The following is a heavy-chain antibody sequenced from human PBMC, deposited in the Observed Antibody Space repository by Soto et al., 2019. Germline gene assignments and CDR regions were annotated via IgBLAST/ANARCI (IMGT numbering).Heavy chain of an antibody. V-gene: IGHV3-73*01. CDR1: GFTFSGSA. Sequence: PGGSLRLSCAASGFTFSGSAMHWVRQASGKGLEWVGRIRSKANSYATAYAASVKGRFTISRDDSKNTAYLQMNSLKTEDTAVYYCTSEKDSGSYSYYYYYYGMDVWGQGTTVTVS. CDR3: TSEKDSGSYSYYYYYYGMDV. D-gene: IGHD1-26*01. CDR2: IRSKANSYAT. J-gene: IGHJ6*02.